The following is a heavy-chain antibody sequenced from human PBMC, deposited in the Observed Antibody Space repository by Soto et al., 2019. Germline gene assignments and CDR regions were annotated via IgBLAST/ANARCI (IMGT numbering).Heavy chain of an antibody. Sequence: QEQLEESGPGLVKPSETLSLTCTVSGGSITSHYWSWVRQAPGKGLEWIGCIYYRGNTFYNPSLKSRGPISVDTSTNQFSLKLDSVTPADTAVYYCARDGREASGIDVWGQGTAVTVSS. CDR2: IYYRGNT. D-gene: IGHD1-26*01. J-gene: IGHJ6*02. CDR1: GGSITSHY. CDR3: ARDGREASGIDV. V-gene: IGHV4-59*11.